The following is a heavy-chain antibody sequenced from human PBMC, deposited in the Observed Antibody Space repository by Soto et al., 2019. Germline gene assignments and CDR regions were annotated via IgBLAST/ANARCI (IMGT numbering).Heavy chain of an antibody. Sequence: SVKVSCKASGGTFSSYAISWVRQAPGQGLEWMGGIIPIFGTANYSPSFQGHVTISADNSISTAYLQWSSLKASDTAIYYCASDYDFWSGLFDYWGQGTPVTVSS. CDR2: IIPIFGTA. J-gene: IGHJ4*02. V-gene: IGHV1-69*06. CDR3: ASDYDFWSGLFDY. D-gene: IGHD3-3*01. CDR1: GGTFSSYA.